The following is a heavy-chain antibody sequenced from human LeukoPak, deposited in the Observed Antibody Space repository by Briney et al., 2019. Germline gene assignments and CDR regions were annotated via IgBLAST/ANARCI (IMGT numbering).Heavy chain of an antibody. CDR2: ISYDGSNK. J-gene: IGHJ4*02. CDR3: AKARKNTVTTSSFDY. D-gene: IGHD4-17*01. CDR1: GFTFSSYG. Sequence: PGGSLRLSCAASGFTFSSYGMHWVRQAPGKGLEWVALISYDGSNKYYADSVKGRFTISRDNSKNTLYLQMNSLRLEDTAVYYCAKARKNTVTTSSFDYWGQGTLVTVSS. V-gene: IGHV3-30*18.